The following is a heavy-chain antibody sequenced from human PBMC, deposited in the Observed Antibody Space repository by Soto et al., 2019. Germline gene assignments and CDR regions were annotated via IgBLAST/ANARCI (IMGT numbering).Heavy chain of an antibody. D-gene: IGHD3-10*01. V-gene: IGHV1-69*13. J-gene: IGHJ6*02. CDR1: GGTFSSYA. Sequence: GASVKVSCKAYGGTFSSYAISWVRQAPGQGLEWMGGIIPIFGTANYAQKFQGRVTITADESTSTAYMELSSLRSEDTAVYYCARDQKKRITMVRGGTSNRYSYYYYGMDVWGQGTTVTVSS. CDR2: IIPIFGTA. CDR3: ARDQKKRITMVRGGTSNRYSYYYYGMDV.